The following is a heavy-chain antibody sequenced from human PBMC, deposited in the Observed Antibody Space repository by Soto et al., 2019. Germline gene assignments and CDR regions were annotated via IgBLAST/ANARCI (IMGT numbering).Heavy chain of an antibody. CDR2: IWYDGIDK. CDR3: AKGEGTIWGTWQTAPNYSYYMDV. D-gene: IGHD3-16*01. CDR1: GFTFSTYG. J-gene: IGHJ6*03. V-gene: IGHV3-33*06. Sequence: PGGSLRLSCAASGFTFSTYGMHWVRQAPGKGLEWVAVIWYDGIDKYYSDSVKGRFTISRDNSKNTLYLQMNSLRAEDTAVYYCAKGEGTIWGTWQTAPNYSYYMDVWGTGTTVTVSS.